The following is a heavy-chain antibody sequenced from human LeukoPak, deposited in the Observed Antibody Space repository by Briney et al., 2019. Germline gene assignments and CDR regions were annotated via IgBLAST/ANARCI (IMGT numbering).Heavy chain of an antibody. CDR1: GFTFSSYA. Sequence: GGSLRLSCAASGFTFSSYAMSWVRQAPGKGLEWVSGITGIGGGTYYADSVTGRFTISRDSSSSTLFLQMKSLRAEDTATYYCAKEVAAGRKGIDYWGQGILVTVSS. CDR3: AKEVAAGRKGIDY. V-gene: IGHV3-23*01. J-gene: IGHJ4*02. CDR2: ITGIGGGT. D-gene: IGHD6-13*01.